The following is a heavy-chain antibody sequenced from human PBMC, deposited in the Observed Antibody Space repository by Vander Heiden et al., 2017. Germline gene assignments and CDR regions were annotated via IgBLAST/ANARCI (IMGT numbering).Heavy chain of an antibody. Sequence: QLQLQESGPGLVKPSETLSLTCTVSGGSISSSSYYWGWLRQPPGKGLEWIGSIYYSGSTYYNPSLKSRVTISVDTSKNQFSLKLSSVTAADTAVYYCARHEYYDFWSGGGYFDYWGQGTLVTVSS. CDR3: ARHEYYDFWSGGGYFDY. V-gene: IGHV4-39*01. D-gene: IGHD3-3*01. CDR1: GGSISSSSYY. J-gene: IGHJ4*02. CDR2: IYYSGST.